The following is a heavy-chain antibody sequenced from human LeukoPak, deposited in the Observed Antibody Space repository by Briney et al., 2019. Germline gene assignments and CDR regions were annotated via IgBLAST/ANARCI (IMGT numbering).Heavy chain of an antibody. Sequence: GASVKVSCKASGNTFTSYDINWVRQATGQGLEWMGWMNPNSGITGYAQKFQGRVTMTSNTSINTAYMELSSLGSEDTAVYYCARPRQLWSYGMDVWGQGTTVTVSS. D-gene: IGHD5-18*01. V-gene: IGHV1-8*01. CDR1: GNTFTSYD. CDR3: ARPRQLWSYGMDV. J-gene: IGHJ6*02. CDR2: MNPNSGIT.